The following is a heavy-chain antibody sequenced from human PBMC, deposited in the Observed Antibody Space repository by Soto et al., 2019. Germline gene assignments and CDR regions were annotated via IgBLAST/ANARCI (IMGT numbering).Heavy chain of an antibody. V-gene: IGHV3-33*01. CDR2: IWYDGSNK. J-gene: IGHJ4*02. CDR3: ARDLLYCSGGSCYPKTIDY. D-gene: IGHD2-15*01. CDR1: GFTFSSYG. Sequence: PWGSLRLSCAASGFTFSSYGMHWVRQAPGKGLEWVAVIWYDGSNKYYADSVKGRFTISRDNSKNTLYLQMNSLRAEDTAVYYCARDLLYCSGGSCYPKTIDYWGQGTLVTVSS.